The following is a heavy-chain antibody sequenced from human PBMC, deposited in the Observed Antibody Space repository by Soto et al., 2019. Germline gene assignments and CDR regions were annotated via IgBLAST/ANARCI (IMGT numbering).Heavy chain of an antibody. J-gene: IGHJ6*02. V-gene: IGHV5-51*01. CDR3: ARSFVVVVAATRGDYYYYGMDV. CDR1: GYSFTSYW. CDR2: IYPGDSDT. D-gene: IGHD2-15*01. Sequence: PGESLKISCKGSGYSFTSYWIGWVRQMPGKGLEWMGIIYPGDSDTRYSPSFQGQVTISADKSISTAYLQWSSLKASDTAMYYCARSFVVVVAATRGDYYYYGMDVWGQGTTVTVSS.